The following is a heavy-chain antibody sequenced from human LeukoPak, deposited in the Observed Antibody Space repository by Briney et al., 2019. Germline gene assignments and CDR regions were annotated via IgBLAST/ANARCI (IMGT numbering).Heavy chain of an antibody. CDR1: GGSMSNHY. CDR2: IYTSGST. V-gene: IGHV4-4*07. Sequence: SETLSLTCTVSGGSMSNHYWSWIRQPAGKGLEWIGRIYTSGSTNYNPSLKSRVTMSVDTSKNQFSLKLSSVTAADTAVYYCARNRGSTVITDHYYYYYMDVWGKGTTVTVSS. J-gene: IGHJ6*03. D-gene: IGHD4-11*01. CDR3: ARNRGSTVITDHYYYYYMDV.